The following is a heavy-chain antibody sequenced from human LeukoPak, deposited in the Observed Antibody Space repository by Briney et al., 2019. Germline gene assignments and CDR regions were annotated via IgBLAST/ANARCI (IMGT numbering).Heavy chain of an antibody. CDR3: ARGRYGSGSYSYYYYMDV. V-gene: IGHV1-8*01. Sequence: ASVKVSCKASGYTFTSYDINWVRQATGQGLEWMGWMNPNSGNTGCAQKFQGRVTMTRNTSISTAYMELSSLRSEDTAVYYCARGRYGSGSYSYYYYMDVWGKGTTVTVSS. D-gene: IGHD3-10*01. CDR1: GYTFTSYD. J-gene: IGHJ6*03. CDR2: MNPNSGNT.